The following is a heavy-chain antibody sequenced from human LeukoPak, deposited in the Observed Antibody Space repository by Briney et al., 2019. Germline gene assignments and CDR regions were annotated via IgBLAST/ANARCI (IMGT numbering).Heavy chain of an antibody. CDR1: GGSISSGGYY. J-gene: IGHJ4*02. CDR3: ASFGDTGGCSGGSCYSDY. Sequence: SETLSLTCTVSGGSISSGGYYWSWIRQHPGKGLEWIGYIYYSGSTYYNPSLKSRVTISVDTSKNQFSLKLSSVTAADTAVYYCASFGDTGGCSGGSCYSDYWGQGTLVTVSS. V-gene: IGHV4-31*03. CDR2: IYYSGST. D-gene: IGHD2-15*01.